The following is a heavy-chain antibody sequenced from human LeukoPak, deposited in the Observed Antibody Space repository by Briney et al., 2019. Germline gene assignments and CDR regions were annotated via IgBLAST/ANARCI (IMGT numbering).Heavy chain of an antibody. CDR3: ARYYDTSGYYPGAFDI. CDR2: LYYSGST. D-gene: IGHD3-22*01. J-gene: IGHJ3*02. V-gene: IGHV4-39*07. CDR1: GGSISSSPYY. Sequence: SETLSLTCTVSGGSISSSPYYWGWIRQPPGKGLEWIGSLYYSGSTNYNPSLKSRVTISPDTSKNQFSLRLSSVTAADTALYYCARYYDTSGYYPGAFDIWGQGTMVTVSS.